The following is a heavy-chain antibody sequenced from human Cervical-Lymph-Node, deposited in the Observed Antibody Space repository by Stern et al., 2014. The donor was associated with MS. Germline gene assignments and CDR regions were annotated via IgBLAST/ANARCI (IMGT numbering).Heavy chain of an antibody. CDR1: GGSFITHA. D-gene: IGHD5-24*01. V-gene: IGHV1-69*06. CDR3: ATDGEMTTIGLQY. Sequence: VQLVETGAGVRKPGSSVKVSCKASGGSFITHAFSWVRQAPGHGLEWMGGIIPLFAASHYAHKFQGILTLIADKATTTAYIELNSLTTEYTAVYYCATDGEMTTIGLQYWGQGTLVAVSS. CDR2: IIPLFAAS. J-gene: IGHJ4*02.